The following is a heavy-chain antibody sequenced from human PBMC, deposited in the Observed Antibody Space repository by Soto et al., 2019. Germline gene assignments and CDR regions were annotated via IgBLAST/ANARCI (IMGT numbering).Heavy chain of an antibody. V-gene: IGHV4-39*01. D-gene: IGHD3-10*01. CDR2: IYYSGST. CDR1: GGSISSSSYY. Sequence: NPSETLSLTCTVSGGSISSSSYYWGWIRQPPGKGLEWIGSIYYSGSTYYNPSLKSRVTISVDTSKNQFSLKLSSVTAADTAVYYCARPYYGSGSYDYYMDVWGKGTTVTVSS. CDR3: ARPYYGSGSYDYYMDV. J-gene: IGHJ6*03.